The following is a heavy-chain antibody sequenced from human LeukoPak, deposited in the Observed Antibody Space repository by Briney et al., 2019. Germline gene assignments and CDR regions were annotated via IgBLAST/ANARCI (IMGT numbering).Heavy chain of an antibody. J-gene: IGHJ6*03. CDR2: IYYSGST. V-gene: IGHV4-59*11. Sequence: SETLSLTCTVSGGSISSHYWSWIRQPPGKGLEWIGYIYYSGSTNYNPSLKSRVTISVDTSKNQFSLKLSSVTAADTAVYYCARDEASDYGIGYYYYDMDVWGKGTTVTVSS. CDR1: GGSISSHY. D-gene: IGHD4-17*01. CDR3: ARDEASDYGIGYYYYDMDV.